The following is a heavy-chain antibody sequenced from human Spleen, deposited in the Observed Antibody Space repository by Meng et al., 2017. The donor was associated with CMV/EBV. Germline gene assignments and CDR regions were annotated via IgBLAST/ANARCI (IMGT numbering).Heavy chain of an antibody. CDR2: ISYDGSNK. Sequence: QVQLVESGXGVVQPGXALSLSXAASGFTFSSYAMHWVRQAPGKGLEWVAVISYDGSNKYYADSVKGRFTISRDNSKNTLYLQMNSLRAEDTAVYYCARDYDFWSGQYGLDYWGQGTLVTVAS. J-gene: IGHJ4*02. CDR1: GFTFSSYA. D-gene: IGHD3-3*01. CDR3: ARDYDFWSGQYGLDY. V-gene: IGHV3-30-3*01.